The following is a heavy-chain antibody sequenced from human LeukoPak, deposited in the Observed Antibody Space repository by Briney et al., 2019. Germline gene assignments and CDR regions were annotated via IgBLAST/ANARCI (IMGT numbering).Heavy chain of an antibody. CDR3: AREARGRNGYYYNY. CDR1: GGSITSYY. D-gene: IGHD3-22*01. CDR2: ISYSGNT. J-gene: IGHJ4*02. V-gene: IGHV4-59*01. Sequence: SETLPLTCSVSGGSITSYYWSWIRQPPGKGLEWIGDISYSGNTKYNPTLKSRATISADTSKSQFSLTLTSLTAADTAVYYCAREARGRNGYYYNYWGPGTLVTVSS.